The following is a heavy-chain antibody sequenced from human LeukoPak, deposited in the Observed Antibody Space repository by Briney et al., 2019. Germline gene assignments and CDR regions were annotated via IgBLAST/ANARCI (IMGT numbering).Heavy chain of an antibody. D-gene: IGHD6-6*01. J-gene: IGHJ6*02. CDR3: ARDRIAARPNGKKSPVKLHYYYGMDV. CDR2: INPSGGST. V-gene: IGHV1-46*01. Sequence: GASVKVSCKASGYTFTSYYMHWVRQAPGQGLEWMGIINPSGGSTSYAQKFQGRVTMTRDTSTSTVYMELSSLRSEDTAVYYCARDRIAARPNGKKSPVKLHYYYGMDVWGQGTTVTVPS. CDR1: GYTFTSYY.